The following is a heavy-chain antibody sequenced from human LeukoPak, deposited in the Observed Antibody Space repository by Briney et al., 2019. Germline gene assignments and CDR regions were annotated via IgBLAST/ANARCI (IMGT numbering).Heavy chain of an antibody. CDR2: IDSSGTVR. J-gene: IGHJ4*02. Sequence: GGSLRLSCAASGFTFINFDMTWVRQAPGKGLDWLSYIDSSGTVRYYADSVNRRFTISRDNAKNSLHLQMGSLRAEDTAVYYCARETRGGTYRYNFLDYWGLGTLVTVSS. CDR3: ARETRGGTYRYNFLDY. V-gene: IGHV3-48*03. CDR1: GFTFINFD. D-gene: IGHD3-16*02.